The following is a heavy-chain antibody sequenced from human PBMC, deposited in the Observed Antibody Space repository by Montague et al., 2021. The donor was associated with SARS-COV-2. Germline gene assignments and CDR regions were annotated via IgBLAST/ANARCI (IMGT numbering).Heavy chain of an antibody. V-gene: IGHV3-48*01. Sequence: SLRLSCAASGFTFSDYSVNWVRQAPGKGLEWISYISVSTNIIYYADSVKGRFTISRDNSRNSLYLQMNSLRADDTAVYYCAKDLVLRAARPDSLDVWGQGTVVSVSS. CDR1: GFTFSDYS. CDR2: ISVSTNII. J-gene: IGHJ3*01. D-gene: IGHD6-6*01. CDR3: AKDLVLRAARPDSLDV.